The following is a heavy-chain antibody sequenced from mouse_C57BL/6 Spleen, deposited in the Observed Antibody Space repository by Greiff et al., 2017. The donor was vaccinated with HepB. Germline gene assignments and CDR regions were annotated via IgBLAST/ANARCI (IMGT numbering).Heavy chain of an antibody. Sequence: EVQLQESGPELVKPGASVKIPCKASGYTFTDYNMDWVKQSHGKSLEWIGDINPNNGGTIYNQKFKGKATLTVDKSSSTAYMELRSLTSEDTAVYYFARHQSRTAEYYGSSGNYVDYWGQGTALTVSS. CDR1: GYTFTDYN. D-gene: IGHD1-1*01. V-gene: IGHV1-18*01. CDR2: INPNNGGT. CDR3: ARHQSRTAEYYGSSGNYVDY. J-gene: IGHJ2*01.